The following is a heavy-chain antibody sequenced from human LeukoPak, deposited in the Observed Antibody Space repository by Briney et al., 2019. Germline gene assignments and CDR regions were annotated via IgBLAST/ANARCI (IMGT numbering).Heavy chain of an antibody. CDR1: GFTVSSNY. V-gene: IGHV3-53*01. Sequence: GGSLRLSCAASGFTVSSNYMSWVRQAPGKGLEWVSVIYSGGSTYYADSVKGRFTISRDNSKNTLYLQMNSLRAEDTAVYYCARGVDGDYSLGYWGQGTLVTVSS. CDR3: ARGVDGDYSLGY. D-gene: IGHD4-17*01. J-gene: IGHJ4*02. CDR2: IYSGGST.